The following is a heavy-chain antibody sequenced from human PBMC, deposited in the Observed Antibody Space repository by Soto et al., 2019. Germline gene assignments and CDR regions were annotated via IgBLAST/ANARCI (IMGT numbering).Heavy chain of an antibody. J-gene: IGHJ4*02. CDR2: ISAYNGNT. Sequence: ASVKVSCKASGYTFTSYGISWVRQAPGQGLEWMGWISAYNGNTNYAQKLQGRVTMTTDTSTSTAYMELRSLRSDDTAVYYCAKGFETLGNGDFVYWGQGSLVTFSS. CDR1: GYTFTSYG. D-gene: IGHD2-21*01. CDR3: AKGFETLGNGDFVY. V-gene: IGHV1-18*01.